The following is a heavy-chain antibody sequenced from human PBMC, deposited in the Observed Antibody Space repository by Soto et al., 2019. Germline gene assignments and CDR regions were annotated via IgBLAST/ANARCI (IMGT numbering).Heavy chain of an antibody. CDR3: AHRKRTITVATYFDL. CDR1: GFSLRTTGEG. Sequence: QITLKESGPTLVKPTQTLTLTCTFSGFSLRTTGEGVGWIRQTPGKALEWLALIYWDADKRYSPSLKNTLTIFTDTSESQVVLTMTNMDPVDTGTYFCAHRKRTITVATYFDLWGQGTPVTVSS. D-gene: IGHD6-19*01. V-gene: IGHV2-5*02. CDR2: IYWDADK. J-gene: IGHJ4*02.